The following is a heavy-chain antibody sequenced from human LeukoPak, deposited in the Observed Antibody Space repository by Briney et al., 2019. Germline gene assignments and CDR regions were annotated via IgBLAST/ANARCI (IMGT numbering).Heavy chain of an antibody. CDR2: LIPIFGTA. D-gene: IGHD3-16*01. V-gene: IGHV1-69*01. CDR1: GGTFSSYA. Sequence: ASVKVSCKASGGTFSSYAISWVRQAPGQGLEWMGGLIPIFGTANYAQKFQGRVTITADESTSTAYMELSSLRSEDTAVYYCARDGRVYYFDYWGQGTLVTVSS. J-gene: IGHJ4*02. CDR3: ARDGRVYYFDY.